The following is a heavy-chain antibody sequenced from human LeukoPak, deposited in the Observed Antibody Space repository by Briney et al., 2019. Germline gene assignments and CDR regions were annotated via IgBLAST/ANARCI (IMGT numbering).Heavy chain of an antibody. CDR2: IYHSGST. V-gene: IGHV4-38-2*02. Sequence: TSETLSLTCTVSGYSISSGYYWGWIRQPPGKGLEWIGSIYHSGSTYYNPSLKSRVTISVDTSKNQFSLKLSSVTAADTAVYYCAKGYGSGSYHTVNWFDPWGQGTLVTVSS. D-gene: IGHD3-10*01. CDR1: GYSISSGYY. J-gene: IGHJ5*02. CDR3: AKGYGSGSYHTVNWFDP.